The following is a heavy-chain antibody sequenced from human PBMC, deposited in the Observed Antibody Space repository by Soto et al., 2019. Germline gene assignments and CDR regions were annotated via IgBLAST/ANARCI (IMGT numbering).Heavy chain of an antibody. CDR2: IYYSGST. D-gene: IGHD5-18*01. CDR3: ARAVSYGNYYYYYMDV. J-gene: IGHJ6*03. Sequence: QVQLQESGTGLEKPSQTLSLTCTVSGGSISSGGYYWSWIRQHPGKGLEWIGYIYYSGSTYYNPSLKSRVTISVDTSKNQFSLKLSSVTAADTAVYYCARAVSYGNYYYYYMDVWGKGTTVTVSS. CDR1: GGSISSGGYY. V-gene: IGHV4-31*03.